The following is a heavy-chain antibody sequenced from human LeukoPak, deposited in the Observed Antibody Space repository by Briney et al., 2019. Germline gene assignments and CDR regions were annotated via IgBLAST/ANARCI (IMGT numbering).Heavy chain of an antibody. Sequence: SETLSLTCAVSGGSISSYYWSWIRQPAGKGLEWIGRIYTSGSTNYNPSLKSRVTMSVDTSKNQFSLKLSSVTAADTAVYYCARNPTYCDSSGYYYFDYWGRGTLVTVSS. J-gene: IGHJ4*02. CDR2: IYTSGST. D-gene: IGHD3-22*01. CDR1: GGSISSYY. V-gene: IGHV4-4*07. CDR3: ARNPTYCDSSGYYYFDY.